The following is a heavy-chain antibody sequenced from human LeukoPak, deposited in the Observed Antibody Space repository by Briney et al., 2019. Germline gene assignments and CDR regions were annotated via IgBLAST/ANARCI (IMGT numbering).Heavy chain of an antibody. V-gene: IGHV3-7*01. CDR3: ARDSVPAAMRDVIDI. CDR1: GFTFSRYW. Sequence: HTGGSLRLSCAVSGFTFSRYWMSWVRQAPGKGLEWVANIKEDGSEKYYVDSVKGRFTISRDNAKNSLYLQMNSLRAEDTAVYYCARDSVPAAMRDVIDIWGQGTMVTVSS. J-gene: IGHJ3*02. D-gene: IGHD2-2*01. CDR2: IKEDGSEK.